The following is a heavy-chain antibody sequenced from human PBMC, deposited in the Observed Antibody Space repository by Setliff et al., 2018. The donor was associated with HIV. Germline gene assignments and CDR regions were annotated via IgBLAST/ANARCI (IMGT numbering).Heavy chain of an antibody. Sequence: ASVKVSCKASGYTFNSYGISWVRQAPGQGPEWVGWIATYNGNANYAQRLQGRVTLTTDTSTSTAYMELRSLRFDDTAVYFCARGVSQAYTYGSGAYYYFDFWGLGTLVTVSS. CDR1: GYTFNSYG. CDR2: IATYNGNA. D-gene: IGHD6-19*01. J-gene: IGHJ4*02. CDR3: ARGVSQAYTYGSGAYYYFDF. V-gene: IGHV1-18*01.